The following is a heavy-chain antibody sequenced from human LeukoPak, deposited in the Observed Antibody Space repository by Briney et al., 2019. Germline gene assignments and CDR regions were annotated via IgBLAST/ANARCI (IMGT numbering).Heavy chain of an antibody. D-gene: IGHD4-17*01. V-gene: IGHV3-74*01. Sequence: GGSLRLSCAASGFTFSNHWMHWVRQTPGKGLVWVSRIRSDGGTIDYADSVRGRFTISRDNARNTLSLQMNSLGAEDTAVYYCVRETTASGNFFDSWGQGTLVTASS. CDR1: GFTFSNHW. CDR2: IRSDGGTI. J-gene: IGHJ4*02. CDR3: VRETTASGNFFDS.